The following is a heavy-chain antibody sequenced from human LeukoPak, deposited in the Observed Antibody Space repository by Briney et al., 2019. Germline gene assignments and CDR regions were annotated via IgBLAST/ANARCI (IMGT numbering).Heavy chain of an antibody. Sequence: GGSLRLSCAASGFTFRNYGMTWVRQAPGKGLEWVSGISGSGVNTYYADSVKGRFTIPRDNAKNSLYLQMNSLRAEDTAVYYCARDPVLLWFGELGYFDYWGQGTLVTVSS. V-gene: IGHV3-23*01. CDR2: ISGSGVNT. CDR3: ARDPVLLWFGELGYFDY. J-gene: IGHJ4*02. D-gene: IGHD3-10*01. CDR1: GFTFRNYG.